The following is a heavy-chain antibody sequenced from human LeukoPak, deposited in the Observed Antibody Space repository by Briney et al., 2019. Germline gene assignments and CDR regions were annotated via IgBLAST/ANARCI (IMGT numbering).Heavy chain of an antibody. V-gene: IGHV1-8*01. J-gene: IGHJ4*02. Sequence: ASVKVSCKASGYTFTSYDFNWVRQAPGQGPEWIGWMNPNSGTTGYAQKFQGRVTFISNTSATTAFMELSSLRSEDAAVYYCARDSGSGNNDYWGQGTLVTVSS. CDR2: MNPNSGTT. CDR1: GYTFTSYD. CDR3: ARDSGSGNNDY. D-gene: IGHD1-26*01.